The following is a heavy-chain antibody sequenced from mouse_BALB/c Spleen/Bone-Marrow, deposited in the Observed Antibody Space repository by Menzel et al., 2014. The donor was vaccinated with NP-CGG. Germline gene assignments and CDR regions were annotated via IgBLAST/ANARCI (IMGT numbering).Heavy chain of an antibody. D-gene: IGHD4-1*01. J-gene: IGHJ4*01. CDR1: GFNIKDTY. V-gene: IGHV14-3*02. CDR2: IDPANGNT. CDR3: ARWESYAMDY. Sequence: LVESGAELVKPGASVKLSCTASGFNIKDTYMHWVKQRPEQGLEWIGRIDPANGNTKYDPKFQGKATITADTSSSTAYLQLSSLTSEDTAVYYCARWESYAMDYWGQGTSVTVSS.